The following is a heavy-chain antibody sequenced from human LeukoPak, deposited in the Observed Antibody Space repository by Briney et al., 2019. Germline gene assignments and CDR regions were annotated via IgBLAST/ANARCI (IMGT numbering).Heavy chain of an antibody. J-gene: IGHJ5*02. D-gene: IGHD3-9*01. CDR1: GGTFSSSA. CDR2: IIPIFGTT. Sequence: ASVKVSCKASGGTFSSSAISWVRQARGQGLEWMGGIIPIFGTTNYAQKFQGRVTITTDESTGTAYMELSSLRSEDTAVYYCARLKVLRYFDLFDPWGQGTLVTVSS. V-gene: IGHV1-69*05. CDR3: ARLKVLRYFDLFDP.